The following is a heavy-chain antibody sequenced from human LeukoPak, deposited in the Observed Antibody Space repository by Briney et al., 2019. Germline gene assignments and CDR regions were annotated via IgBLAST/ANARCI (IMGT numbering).Heavy chain of an antibody. CDR3: VIVVGASTILSAFDI. CDR2: IYYSGST. V-gene: IGHV4-59*01. J-gene: IGHJ3*02. Sequence: SETLSLTCTVSGGSISSYYWSWIRQPPGKGLEWIGYIYYSGSTNYNPSLKSRVTRSIDTSKNQFPLKLSSVNAADTAVYYCVIVVGASTILSAFDIWGQGAMVTVSS. D-gene: IGHD3-10*01. CDR1: GGSISSYY.